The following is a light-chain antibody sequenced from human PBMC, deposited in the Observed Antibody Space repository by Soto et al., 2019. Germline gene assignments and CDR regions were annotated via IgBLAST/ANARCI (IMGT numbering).Light chain of an antibody. J-gene: IGKJ4*01. Sequence: EVVLTQSPATLSLSPGERATLSCRASQSINNLLAWYRQKPGQAPRLLIQDASNRATGIPARFSGSGSGTDFTLTISSLESEEFAVYYCQQRYSWPLTFGGGTRVEIK. CDR2: DAS. V-gene: IGKV3-11*01. CDR1: QSINNL. CDR3: QQRYSWPLT.